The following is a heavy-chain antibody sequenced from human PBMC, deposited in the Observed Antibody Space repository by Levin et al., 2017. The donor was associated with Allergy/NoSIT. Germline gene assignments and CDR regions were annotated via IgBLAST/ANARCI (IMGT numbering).Heavy chain of an antibody. CDR3: AKDPRASASIAPGESVGYYSDY. V-gene: IGHV3-30*18. Sequence: PGGSLRLSCAASGFTFSTYGMHWVRQAPGKGLEWVAVISYDGSITYFADSVKGRFTISRDNSKNTLYLQMNSLRAEDTAVYYCAKDPRASASIAPGESVGYYSDYWGQGTLVTVSS. CDR1: GFTFSTYG. J-gene: IGHJ4*02. CDR2: ISYDGSIT. D-gene: IGHD2-2*01.